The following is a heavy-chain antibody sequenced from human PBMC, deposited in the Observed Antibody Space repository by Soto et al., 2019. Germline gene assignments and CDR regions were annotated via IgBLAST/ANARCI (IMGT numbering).Heavy chain of an antibody. Sequence: QVQLQQWGAGLLKPSETLSLTCAVYGGSFSGYYWSWIRQPPGKGLEWLGEINHSGSTNYNPSLKSRVTISVDTSKNQFSLKLSSVTAADTAVYYCARGHDPMVRGVTANWFDPWGQGTLVTVSS. CDR3: ARGHDPMVRGVTANWFDP. V-gene: IGHV4-34*01. CDR1: GGSFSGYY. D-gene: IGHD3-10*01. J-gene: IGHJ5*02. CDR2: INHSGST.